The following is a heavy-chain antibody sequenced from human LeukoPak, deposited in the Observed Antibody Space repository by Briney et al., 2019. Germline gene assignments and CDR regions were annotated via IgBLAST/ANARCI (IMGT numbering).Heavy chain of an antibody. CDR1: GGSIGSSSYY. CDR2: IYYSGST. CDR3: ALYGSDGGWFDP. Sequence: PSETLSLTCTVSGGSIGSSSYYWGWIRQPPGKGLEWIGSIYYSGSTYYNPSLKSRVTISVDTSKNQFSLKLNSVTAADTAVYYCALYGSDGGWFDPWGQGTLVTVSS. D-gene: IGHD3-10*01. V-gene: IGHV4-39*07. J-gene: IGHJ5*02.